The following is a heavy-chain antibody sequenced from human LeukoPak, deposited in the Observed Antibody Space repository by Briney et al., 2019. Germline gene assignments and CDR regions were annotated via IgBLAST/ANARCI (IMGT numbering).Heavy chain of an antibody. CDR3: ARGITIFGVVINGMDV. D-gene: IGHD3-3*01. CDR2: IYYSGST. J-gene: IGHJ6*02. V-gene: IGHV4-59*01. Sequence: SETLSLTCTVSGGSISSYYWSWIRQPPGKGLEWIGYIYYSGSTNYNPSLKSRVTISVDTSKNQFSLKLSSVTAADTAVYYCARGITIFGVVINGMDVWGQGTTVTASS. CDR1: GGSISSYY.